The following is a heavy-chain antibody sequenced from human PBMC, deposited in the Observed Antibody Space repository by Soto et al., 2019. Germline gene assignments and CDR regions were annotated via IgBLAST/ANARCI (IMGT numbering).Heavy chain of an antibody. CDR2: INAGNGNT. V-gene: IGHV1-3*01. D-gene: IGHD2-15*01. J-gene: IGHJ3*02. CDR1: GYTFTSYA. Sequence: ASVKVSCKASGYTFTSYAMHWVRQAPGQRLEWMGWINAGNGNTEYSQKFQGRVTITRDTSASTAYMELSSLRSEDTAVYYCALLVDATTEYPDPFDIWGRGSLDTGSS. CDR3: ALLVDATTEYPDPFDI.